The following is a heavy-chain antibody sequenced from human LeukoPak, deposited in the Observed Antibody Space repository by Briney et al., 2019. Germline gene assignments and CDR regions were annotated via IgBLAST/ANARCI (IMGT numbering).Heavy chain of an antibody. CDR3: ARHVRMKLRSFDWLPACFDP. CDR1: GGSVSSSSYY. Sequence: SETLSLTCTVSGGSVSSSSYYWGWIRQPPGKGLEWIGTIYFSGSAYTNPSLKSRVTISVDTSKTQFSLRLGSVTAADTAVYYCARHVRMKLRSFDWLPACFDPWGQGTQVTVSS. J-gene: IGHJ5*02. CDR2: IYFSGSA. D-gene: IGHD3-9*01. V-gene: IGHV4-39*01.